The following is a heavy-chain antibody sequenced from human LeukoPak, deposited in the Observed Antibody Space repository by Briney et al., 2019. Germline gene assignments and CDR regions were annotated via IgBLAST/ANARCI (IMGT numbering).Heavy chain of an antibody. D-gene: IGHD3-16*01. CDR2: IRNDGSNK. J-gene: IGHJ4*02. V-gene: IGHV3-30*02. CDR3: AKDWGEYFDYVWGSFTSFDS. CDR1: GFTFSSNG. Sequence: GGSLRLSCVASGFTFSSNGMHWVRQAPGKGLEWVAFIRNDGSNKYYVDSVKGRFAIYRDNSKNTLYLQMNSLRAEDTAVYYCAKDWGEYFDYVWGSFTSFDSWGQGTLVTVSS.